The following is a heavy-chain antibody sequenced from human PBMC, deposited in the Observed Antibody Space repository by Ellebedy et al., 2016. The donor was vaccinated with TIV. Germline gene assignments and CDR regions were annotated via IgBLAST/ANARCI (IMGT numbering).Heavy chain of an antibody. CDR3: ARDLFGGVTADY. V-gene: IGHV1-46*01. D-gene: IGHD3-16*01. Sequence: ASVKVSCXASGYTFTSYYMHWVRQAPGQGLEWMGIINPSGGRTSYAQKFQGRVTMTRDTSTSTVYMELSSLGSEDTAVYYCARDLFGGVTADYWGQGTLVTVSS. CDR1: GYTFTSYY. CDR2: INPSGGRT. J-gene: IGHJ4*02.